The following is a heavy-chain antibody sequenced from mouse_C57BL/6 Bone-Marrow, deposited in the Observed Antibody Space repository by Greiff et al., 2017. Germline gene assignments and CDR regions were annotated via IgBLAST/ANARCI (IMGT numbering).Heavy chain of an antibody. CDR2: IDPENGDT. V-gene: IGHV14-4*01. D-gene: IGHD2-4*01. J-gene: IGHJ3*01. Sequence: EVQLQQSGAELVRPGASVKLSCPASGFNIKDDYMQWGKQRPEQGLEWIGWIDPENGDTEYASKFQGKATITADTSSNTAYLQLSSLTSEDTAVYYCTSYYDYAYWGRGNLVTVSA. CDR1: GFNIKDDY. CDR3: TSYYDYAY.